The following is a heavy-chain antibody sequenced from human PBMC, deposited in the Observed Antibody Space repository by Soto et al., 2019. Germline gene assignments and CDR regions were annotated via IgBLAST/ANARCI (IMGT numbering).Heavy chain of an antibody. Sequence: GESLKISCMGSGYSFTSYWIGWVRQMPGKGLEWMGIIYPGDSDTRYSPSFQGQVTISADKSISTAYLQWSSLKASDTAMYYCARRNYYDSSGYSPYYYGMDVWGQGTTVTVSS. V-gene: IGHV5-51*01. CDR1: GYSFTSYW. J-gene: IGHJ6*02. CDR2: IYPGDSDT. CDR3: ARRNYYDSSGYSPYYYGMDV. D-gene: IGHD3-22*01.